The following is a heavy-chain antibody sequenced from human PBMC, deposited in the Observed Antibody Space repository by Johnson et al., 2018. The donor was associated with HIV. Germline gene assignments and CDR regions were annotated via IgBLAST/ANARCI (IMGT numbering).Heavy chain of an antibody. Sequence: VQLVESGGGLVQPGGSLRLSCAGSGFTFSDHAMGWVRQAPGKGLEWVSSMSGSGAVTYYADSVKGRFTISRDNSKNRLFLQINSLRAEDKAVYYCAKDPAVVPPICFDVWGQGTVVTVSS. J-gene: IGHJ3*01. CDR1: GFTFSDHA. CDR2: MSGSGAVT. D-gene: IGHD3-22*01. CDR3: AKDPAVVPPICFDV. V-gene: IGHV3-23*04.